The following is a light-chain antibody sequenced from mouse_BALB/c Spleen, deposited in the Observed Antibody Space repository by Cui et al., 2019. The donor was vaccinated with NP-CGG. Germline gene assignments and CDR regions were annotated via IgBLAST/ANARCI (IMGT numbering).Light chain of an antibody. V-gene: IGLV1*01. CDR1: TGAVTTSNY. CDR2: GSN. CDR3: ALWYSNHWV. Sequence: QAVLTQESAPTTSPGETVTLTCRSSTGAVTTSNYVNWAQEKPDHLFTGLIGGSNNRVPGVPARFSGSLVGDKAALTITGAQTEDEAIYFCALWYSNHWVFGGGTKLTVL. J-gene: IGLJ1*01.